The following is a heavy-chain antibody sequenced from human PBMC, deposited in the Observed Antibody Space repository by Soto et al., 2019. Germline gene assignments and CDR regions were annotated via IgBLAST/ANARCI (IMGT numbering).Heavy chain of an antibody. Sequence: GGSLRLSCAASGFTFSSYAMSWVRQAPGKGLEWVSAISGSGGSTYYADSVKGRFTISRDNSKNTLYLQMNSLRAEDTAVYYCANHLGSGYYGTQYWGQGTLVTVSS. CDR1: GFTFSSYA. CDR3: ANHLGSGYYGTQY. J-gene: IGHJ4*02. CDR2: ISGSGGST. V-gene: IGHV3-23*01. D-gene: IGHD3-3*01.